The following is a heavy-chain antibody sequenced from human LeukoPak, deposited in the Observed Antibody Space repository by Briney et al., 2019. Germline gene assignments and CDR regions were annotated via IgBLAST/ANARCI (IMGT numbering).Heavy chain of an antibody. Sequence: ASVKVSCKASGYSFTGYYMHWVRQAPGQGLEWMGWINPNSGGTNYTQKFQGRVTLTRDTSISTAYMELSRLRSDDTAVYYCARGVAGTPLTDYWGQGTLVTVSS. CDR3: ARGVAGTPLTDY. J-gene: IGHJ4*02. CDR2: INPNSGGT. CDR1: GYSFTGYY. D-gene: IGHD6-19*01. V-gene: IGHV1-2*02.